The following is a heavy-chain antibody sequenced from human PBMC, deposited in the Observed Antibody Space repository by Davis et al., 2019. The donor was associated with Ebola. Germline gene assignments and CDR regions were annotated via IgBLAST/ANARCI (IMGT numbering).Heavy chain of an antibody. Sequence: GESLKIPCAAPGFTFSGPAMHWVRQASGKGLEWVGRIRSKANSYATAYAASVKGRFTISRDDSKNTAYLQMNSLKTEDTAVYYCTYTVTYVDYWGQGTLVTVSS. CDR2: IRSKANSYAT. CDR3: TYTVTYVDY. D-gene: IGHD4-17*01. CDR1: GFTFSGPA. J-gene: IGHJ4*02. V-gene: IGHV3-73*01.